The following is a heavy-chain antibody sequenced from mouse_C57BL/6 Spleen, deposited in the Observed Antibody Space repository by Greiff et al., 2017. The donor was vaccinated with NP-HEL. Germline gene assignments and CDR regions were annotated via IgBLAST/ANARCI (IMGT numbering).Heavy chain of an antibody. V-gene: IGHV3-6*01. CDR1: GYSITSGYY. Sequence: VQLQQSGPGLVKPSQSLSLTCSVTGYSITSGYYWNWIRQFPGNKLEWMGYISYDGSNNYNPSLKNRISITRDTSTNQFFLKLNSLTTEDTATYDCATYGSSYDYFDYWGQGTTLTVSS. D-gene: IGHD1-1*01. CDR2: ISYDGSN. CDR3: ATYGSSYDYFDY. J-gene: IGHJ2*01.